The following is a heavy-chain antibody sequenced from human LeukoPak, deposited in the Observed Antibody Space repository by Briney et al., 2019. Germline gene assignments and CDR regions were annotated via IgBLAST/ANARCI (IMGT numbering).Heavy chain of an antibody. V-gene: IGHV4-59*01. J-gene: IGHJ3*02. CDR2: IYYSGSP. Sequence: PSETLSLTCTVSGGSISRYYWSWIRQPPGKGLEWIGYIYYSGSPNYNPSLKSRVTISVDTSKNQFSLKLSSVTAADTAVYYCARSQWLSPFDIWGQGTMVTVSS. CDR1: GGSISRYY. D-gene: IGHD6-19*01. CDR3: ARSQWLSPFDI.